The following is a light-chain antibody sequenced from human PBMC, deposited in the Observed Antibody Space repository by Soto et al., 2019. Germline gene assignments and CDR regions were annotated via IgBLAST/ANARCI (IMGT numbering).Light chain of an antibody. CDR1: QDIKNY. CDR2: YAS. V-gene: IGKV1-33*01. J-gene: IGKJ4*01. Sequence: DIQMTQSPSSLSASVGDRVTITCQASQDIKNYLNWYQQKPGKAPTLLIYYASNLKTGVPSRFSQSGSGTHFTFTISSMQPEDIATYYCQHYDHLPPLSFGGGTKVEIK. CDR3: QHYDHLPPLS.